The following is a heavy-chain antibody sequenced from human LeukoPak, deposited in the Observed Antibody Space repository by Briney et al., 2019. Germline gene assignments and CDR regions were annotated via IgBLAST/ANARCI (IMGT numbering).Heavy chain of an antibody. Sequence: GGSLRLSCAASGFTFSSYAMSWVRQAPGKGLEWVSAISGSGGSTYYADTVRGRFTISRDTSKTMLYLQMSSLRAEDTAVYYCAKDVVRGSGRINWFDPWGQGTLVTVSS. CDR2: ISGSGGST. J-gene: IGHJ5*02. CDR3: AKDVVRGSGRINWFDP. D-gene: IGHD3-10*01. V-gene: IGHV3-23*01. CDR1: GFTFSSYA.